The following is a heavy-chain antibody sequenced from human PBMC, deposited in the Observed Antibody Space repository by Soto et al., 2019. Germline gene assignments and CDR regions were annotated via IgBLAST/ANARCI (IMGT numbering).Heavy chain of an antibody. CDR2: INSGDGST. CDR3: ARTEWFPTYFDY. J-gene: IGHJ4*02. CDR1: GYTFTSYA. D-gene: IGHD3-3*01. Sequence: QVHLVQSGAEVKKPGASVRLSCKASGYTFTSYALHWLRQAPGQGLEWMGWINSGDGSTKYSEHFQGSVTITLDTSATTVFVDLTGLKSEDTARYYCARTEWFPTYFDYWGQGTLVTVSS. V-gene: IGHV1-3*01.